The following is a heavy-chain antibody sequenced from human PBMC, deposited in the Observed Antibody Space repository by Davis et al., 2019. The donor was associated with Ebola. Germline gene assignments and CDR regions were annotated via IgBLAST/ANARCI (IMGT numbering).Heavy chain of an antibody. CDR2: IYPGDSDT. D-gene: IGHD1-1*01. V-gene: IGHV5-51*01. Sequence: GESLKISCKASGYSFGNYWINWVRLMPGKGLEWMGIIYPGDSDTRYSPSFRGQVTISADKSIKTAFLQWSSLKASDTAMYYCASLRRTITGMDDAFDIWGQGTMVTVSS. J-gene: IGHJ3*02. CDR3: ASLRRTITGMDDAFDI. CDR1: GYSFGNYW.